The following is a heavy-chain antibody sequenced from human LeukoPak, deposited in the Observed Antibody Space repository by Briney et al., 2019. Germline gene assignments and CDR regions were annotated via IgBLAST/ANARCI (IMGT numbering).Heavy chain of an antibody. D-gene: IGHD2-8*02. CDR3: AKEGGVELGPKYFDY. J-gene: IGHJ4*02. V-gene: IGHV3-9*01. Sequence: GRSLRLSCSASGFTFDDYAMHWVRQPPGKGLEWGSGISWNSGRIDYADSVKGRFTISRDNAKNSIYLQMNSLRAEDTALYYCAKEGGVELGPKYFDYWGQGTLVTVSS. CDR1: GFTFDDYA. CDR2: ISWNSGRI.